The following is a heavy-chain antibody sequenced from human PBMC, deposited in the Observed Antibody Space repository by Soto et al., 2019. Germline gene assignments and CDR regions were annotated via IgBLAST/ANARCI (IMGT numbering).Heavy chain of an antibody. V-gene: IGHV3-53*01. Sequence: GGSLRLSCAASGFTVSTNYMSWVRQAPEKGLEWVSVIYSGGSTYYADSVKGRFTISRDNSKNTLYLQMNSLRAEDTAVYYCARVNSDAYNSHAFDVWGQGTMVTVSS. CDR2: IYSGGST. D-gene: IGHD1-1*01. CDR1: GFTVSTNY. J-gene: IGHJ3*01. CDR3: ARVNSDAYNSHAFDV.